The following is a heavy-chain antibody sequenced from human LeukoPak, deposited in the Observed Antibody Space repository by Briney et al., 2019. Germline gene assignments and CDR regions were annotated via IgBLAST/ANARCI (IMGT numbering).Heavy chain of an antibody. CDR2: INHSGST. V-gene: IGHV4-34*01. D-gene: IGHD3-22*01. J-gene: IGHJ4*02. CDR1: GGSFSGYY. CDR3: AREVEGYYYDSSGYY. Sequence: SETLSLTCAVYGGSFSGYYWSWIRQPPGKGLEWIGEINHSGSTNCNPSLKSRVTISVDTSKNQFSLKLSSVTAADTAVYYCAREVEGYYYDSSGYYWGQGTLVTVSS.